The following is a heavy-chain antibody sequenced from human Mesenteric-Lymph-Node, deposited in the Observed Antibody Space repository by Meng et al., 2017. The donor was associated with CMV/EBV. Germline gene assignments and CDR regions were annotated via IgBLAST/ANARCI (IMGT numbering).Heavy chain of an antibody. CDR2: IRSSSSSI. V-gene: IGHV3-21*06. D-gene: IGHD3-9*01. CDR3: ARDPDHYDVLTGDPYWYYDL. J-gene: IGHJ2*01. CDR1: SSYS. Sequence: SSYSVDWGRQAPGKGLEWVSSIRSSSSSIHYAASVKGRFTISRDNAKHSLYLQMNSLITEDTAVYYCARDPDHYDVLTGDPYWYYDLWGRGTLVTVSS.